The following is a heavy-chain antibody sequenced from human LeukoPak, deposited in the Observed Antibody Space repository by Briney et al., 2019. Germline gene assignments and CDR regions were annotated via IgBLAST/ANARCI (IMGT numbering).Heavy chain of an antibody. D-gene: IGHD6-13*01. CDR3: ARGQLAPTGDY. CDR1: GFTVSSNY. V-gene: IGHV3-53*01. CDR2: IYSGGST. Sequence: PGGSLRLSCAASGFTVSSNYMSWVRQAPGKGLEWVSVIYSGGSTYYADSVKGRFTISRDNSKNTLYLQMNSLRAEDTAVYYCARGQLAPTGDYWGQGTLVTVSS. J-gene: IGHJ4*02.